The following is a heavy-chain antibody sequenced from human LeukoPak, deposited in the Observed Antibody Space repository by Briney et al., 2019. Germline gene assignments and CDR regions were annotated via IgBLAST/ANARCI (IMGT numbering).Heavy chain of an antibody. V-gene: IGHV4-59*08. CDR3: ARGARAGYNLEPFDY. J-gene: IGHJ4*02. Sequence: SETLSLTCTVSGGSMSSYYWSWIRQPPGKGLEWIGYIYYSGSTKYNPSLKSRVTISVDTSKNQFSLKLSSVTAADTAVYYCARGARAGYNLEPFDYWGQGTLVSVSS. CDR1: GGSMSSYY. D-gene: IGHD5-24*01. CDR2: IYYSGST.